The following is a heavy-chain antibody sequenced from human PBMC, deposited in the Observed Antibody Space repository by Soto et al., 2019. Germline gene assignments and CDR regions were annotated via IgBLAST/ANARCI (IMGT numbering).Heavy chain of an antibody. CDR2: IYYSGST. CDR1: GGFISSYY. CDR3: ARLGHHLYYYYYYMDV. J-gene: IGHJ6*03. Sequence: SETLSLTCTVSGGFISSYYWSWIRQPPGKGLEWIGYIYYSGSTNYNPSLKSRVTISVDTSKNQFSLKLSSVTAADTAVYYCARLGHHLYYYYYYMDVWGKGTTVTVSS. V-gene: IGHV4-59*08.